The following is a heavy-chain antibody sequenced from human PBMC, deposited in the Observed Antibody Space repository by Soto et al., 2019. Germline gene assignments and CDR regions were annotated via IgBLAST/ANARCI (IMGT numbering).Heavy chain of an antibody. CDR3: ARARGTMIVVERDFDY. Sequence: VGSLTLSCAASGFTFSSYSMNWVWQAPGKGLEWVSSSSSSSSYIYYADSAKGRFTISRDHATNSLFLQMDSLMAEDAAAYYYARARGTMIVVERDFDYWGQGTLVTVSS. CDR2: SSSSSSYI. D-gene: IGHD3-22*01. J-gene: IGHJ4*02. CDR1: GFTFSSYS. V-gene: IGHV3-21*01.